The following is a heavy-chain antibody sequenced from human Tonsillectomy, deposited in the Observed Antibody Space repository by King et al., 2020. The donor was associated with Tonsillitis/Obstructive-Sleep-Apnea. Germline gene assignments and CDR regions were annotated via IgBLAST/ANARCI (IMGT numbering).Heavy chain of an antibody. CDR2: ISCYNGNT. V-gene: IGHV1-18*01. Sequence: QLVQSGAEVKKPGASVKVSCKTSGYTFTNYGISWVRQAPGQGLDWMGWISCYNGNTNYAQELQGRISMTTDTSTSTVYMELRSLRSDDTAVYYCARVYIVAGGNAFDIWGQGTMVTVSS. CDR1: GYTFTNYG. J-gene: IGHJ3*02. CDR3: ARVYIVAGGNAFDI. D-gene: IGHD2-15*01.